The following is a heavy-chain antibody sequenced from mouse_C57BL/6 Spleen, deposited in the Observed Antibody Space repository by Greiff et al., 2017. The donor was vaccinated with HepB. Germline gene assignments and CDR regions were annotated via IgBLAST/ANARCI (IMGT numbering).Heavy chain of an antibody. J-gene: IGHJ3*01. CDR2: FHPYNDDT. CDR1: GYTFTTYP. Sequence: VQLQESGAELVKPGASVKMSCKASGYTFTTYPIEWMKQNHGKSLEWIGNFHPYNDDTKYNEKFKGKATLTVEKSSSTVYLELSRLTSDDSAVYYCARDVYDGYYGFAYWGQGTLVTVSA. CDR3: ARDVYDGYYGFAY. V-gene: IGHV1-47*01. D-gene: IGHD2-3*01.